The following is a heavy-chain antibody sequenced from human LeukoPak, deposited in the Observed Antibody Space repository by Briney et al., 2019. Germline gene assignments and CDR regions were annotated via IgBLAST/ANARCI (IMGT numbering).Heavy chain of an antibody. Sequence: GGSLRLSCAASGFTFSSYAMSWVRQAPGKGREWVSAISGSGGSTYYADSVKGRFTISRDNSKNTLYLQMNSLRAEDTAVYYCAKDLRNVLKRYYFDYWGQGTLVTVSS. J-gene: IGHJ4*02. CDR3: AKDLRNVLKRYYFDY. V-gene: IGHV3-23*01. CDR1: GFTFSSYA. D-gene: IGHD5-12*01. CDR2: ISGSGGST.